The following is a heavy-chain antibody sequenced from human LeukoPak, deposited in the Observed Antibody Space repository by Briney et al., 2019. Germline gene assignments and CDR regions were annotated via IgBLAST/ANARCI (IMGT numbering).Heavy chain of an antibody. CDR1: GYTFTGYY. V-gene: IGHV1-2*02. J-gene: IGHJ5*02. Sequence: ASVKVSCNSSGYTFTGYYMHWVRQAPGQGLEWMGWINPNSGGTNYAQKFQGRVTMTRDTSISTASMELSRLRSDDTAVYYCTRARITIFGVVIIYNWFDPWGQGTLVTVSS. CDR3: TRARITIFGVVIIYNWFDP. D-gene: IGHD3-3*01. CDR2: INPNSGGT.